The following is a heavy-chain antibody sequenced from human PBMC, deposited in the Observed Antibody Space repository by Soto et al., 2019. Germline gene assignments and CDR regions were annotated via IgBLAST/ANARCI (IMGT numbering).Heavy chain of an antibody. CDR1: GDSITRGGYY. J-gene: IGHJ5*02. D-gene: IGHD3-10*01. CDR3: ARRAKSGEFGADWFDP. V-gene: IGHV4-31*01. Sequence: QVQLQESGPELLKPSQTLSLTCTVSGDSITRGGYYWSWIRQHPGKGLEWIGFIYYSGITYYTLSLKRLLTISLDPSKNQFYLKLTSMTAADTAVYYCARRAKSGEFGADWFDPWGQGTLVTVSS. CDR2: IYYSGIT.